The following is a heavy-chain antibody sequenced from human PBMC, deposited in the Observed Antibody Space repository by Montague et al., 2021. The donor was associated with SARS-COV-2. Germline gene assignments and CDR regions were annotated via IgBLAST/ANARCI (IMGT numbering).Heavy chain of an antibody. CDR3: ARSYYDILTAYYTPFDY. D-gene: IGHD3-9*01. CDR2: XDWDDDK. J-gene: IGHJ4*02. Sequence: PVLVKPTQTLTLTCTFSGFSLSTSGMRASWIRQPPGKALEWLARXDWDDDKFYSTSLKTRLTISKDNSKNQVVLTMTNMNPVDTATYYCARSYYDILTAYYTPFDYWGQGTLVTVSS. V-gene: IGHV2-70*04. CDR1: GFSLSTSGMR.